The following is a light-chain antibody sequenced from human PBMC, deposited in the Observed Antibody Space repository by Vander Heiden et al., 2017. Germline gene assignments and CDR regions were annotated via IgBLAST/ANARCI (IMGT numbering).Light chain of an antibody. V-gene: IGKV2-28*01. Sequence: DIVMTQSPLSLPVTPGEPASISCRSSQSLLHSNGYSFLDWYLQKPGQSPQLLIYLGSDRASGVPDRFSGSGSGTDFTLKISRVEAEDVGVYYCMQALQTPFTFGRGTKLEIK. CDR2: LGS. CDR3: MQALQTPFT. CDR1: QSLLHSNGYSF. J-gene: IGKJ2*01.